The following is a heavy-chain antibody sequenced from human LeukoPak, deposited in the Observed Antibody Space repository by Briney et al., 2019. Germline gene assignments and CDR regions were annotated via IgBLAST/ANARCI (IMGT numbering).Heavy chain of an antibody. CDR3: ARGRRPTLAHFDL. CDR2: INHSGST. V-gene: IGHV4-34*01. Sequence: PSETLSLTCAVYGGSFSGYYWSWIRQPPGKGLEWIGEINHSGSTNYNPSLKSRVTISVDTSKNQFSLKLSSVTAADTAVYYCARGRRPTLAHFDLWGRGILVTVSS. CDR1: GGSFSGYY. J-gene: IGHJ2*01.